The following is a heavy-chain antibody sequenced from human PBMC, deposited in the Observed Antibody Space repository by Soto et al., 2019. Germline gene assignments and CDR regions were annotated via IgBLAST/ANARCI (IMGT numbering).Heavy chain of an antibody. CDR2: IYYSGST. Sequence: SETLSLTCTVSGGSISSGGYYWSWIRQHPGKGLEWIGYIYYSGSTYYNPSLKSRVTMSVDTSKNQFSLKLSSVTAADTAVYYCARNVVPADTGHYYYYYMDVWGKGTTVTVSS. CDR3: ARNVVPADTGHYYYYYMDV. D-gene: IGHD2-2*01. J-gene: IGHJ6*03. V-gene: IGHV4-31*03. CDR1: GGSISSGGYY.